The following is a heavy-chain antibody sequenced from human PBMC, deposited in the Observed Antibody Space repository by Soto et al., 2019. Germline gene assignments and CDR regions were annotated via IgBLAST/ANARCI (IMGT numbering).Heavy chain of an antibody. CDR2: IYSSGST. CDR3: ARLPNSGTHPPFDY. J-gene: IGHJ4*02. D-gene: IGHD1-26*01. CDR1: GGSISGTSYF. Sequence: PSETLSLTCIVSGGSISGTSYFWGWIRQPPGKGLEWIGSIYSSGSTFYNPSLRSRVTISVDTSKNQFSLKLTSVTAADTAVYYCARLPNSGTHPPFDYWGQGALVTVS. V-gene: IGHV4-39*01.